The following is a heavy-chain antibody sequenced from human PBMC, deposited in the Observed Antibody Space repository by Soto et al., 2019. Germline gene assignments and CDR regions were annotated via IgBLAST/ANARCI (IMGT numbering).Heavy chain of an antibody. Sequence: GGSLRLSCAASGFTVSSNYMSWVRQAPGKGLEWVSVIYSGGSTYYADSVKGRFTISRHNSKNTLYLQMNSLRAEDTAVYYCARDLLSSPSVDYGDYESERHYYYYMDVWGKGTTVTVSS. CDR2: IYSGGST. CDR1: GFTVSSNY. D-gene: IGHD4-17*01. J-gene: IGHJ6*03. CDR3: ARDLLSSPSVDYGDYESERHYYYYMDV. V-gene: IGHV3-53*04.